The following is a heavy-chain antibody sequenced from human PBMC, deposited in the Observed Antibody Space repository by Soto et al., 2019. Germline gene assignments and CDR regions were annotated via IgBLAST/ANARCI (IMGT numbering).Heavy chain of an antibody. CDR2: TYYRSKWYK. CDR3: ARAYGSGGSCWACSNLLDL. CDR1: GDSVSSNSAA. J-gene: IGHJ5*02. D-gene: IGHD2-15*01. V-gene: IGHV6-1*01. Sequence: PSQTLSLTCAISGDSVSSNSAAWNWIRQSPSRGLEWLGRTYYRSKWYKDYAVSVKSRITINPDTSKNQFSLQLNSVTPEDTAVYYCARAYGSGGSCWACSNLLDLWRQRPLVTVSS.